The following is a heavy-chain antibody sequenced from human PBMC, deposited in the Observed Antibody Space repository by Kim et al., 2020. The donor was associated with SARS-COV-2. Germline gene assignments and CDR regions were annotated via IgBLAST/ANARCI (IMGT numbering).Heavy chain of an antibody. D-gene: IGHD3-3*01. J-gene: IGHJ2*01. CDR2: IYYSGST. V-gene: IGHV4-61*01. CDR3: ARVLGVVIIRRDSWYFDL. Sequence: SETLSLTCTVSGGSVSSGSYYWSWIRQPPGKGLEWIGYIYYSGSTNYNPSLKSRVTISVDTSKNQFSLKLSSVTAADTAVYYCARVLGVVIIRRDSWYFDLWGRGTLVTVSS. CDR1: GGSVSSGSYY.